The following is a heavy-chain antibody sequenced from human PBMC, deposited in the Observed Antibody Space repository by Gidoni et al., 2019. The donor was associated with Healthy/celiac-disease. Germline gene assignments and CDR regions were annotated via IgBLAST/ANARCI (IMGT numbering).Heavy chain of an antibody. Sequence: QVQLVESGGGVVQPGRSLRLSCAASGFTFSSYGMHWVRLAPGKGLEWVAVISYDGSNKYYADSVKGRFTISRDNSKNTLYLQMNSLRAEDTAVYYCARSSGWHEGIDYWGQGTLVTVSS. J-gene: IGHJ4*02. V-gene: IGHV3-30*03. CDR3: ARSSGWHEGIDY. CDR1: GFTFSSYG. CDR2: ISYDGSNK. D-gene: IGHD6-19*01.